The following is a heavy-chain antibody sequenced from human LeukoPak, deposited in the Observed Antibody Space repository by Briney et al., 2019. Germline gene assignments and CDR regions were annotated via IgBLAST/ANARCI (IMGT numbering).Heavy chain of an antibody. J-gene: IGHJ4*02. V-gene: IGHV3-48*04. Sequence: GGSLRLSCAASGFTFSSYAMSWVRQAPGKGLEWVSYISSSSSTIYYADSVKGRFTISRDNAKNSLCLQMNSLRAEDTAVYYCARFYDSSGYYPYYFDYWGQGTLVTVSS. D-gene: IGHD3-22*01. CDR1: GFTFSSYA. CDR3: ARFYDSSGYYPYYFDY. CDR2: ISSSSSTI.